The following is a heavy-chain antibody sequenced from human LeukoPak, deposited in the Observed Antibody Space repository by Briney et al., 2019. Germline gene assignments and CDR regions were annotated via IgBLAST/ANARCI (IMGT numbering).Heavy chain of an antibody. D-gene: IGHD6-13*01. J-gene: IGHJ4*02. V-gene: IGHV1-2*02. CDR1: GYTFTGYY. CDR2: FNPDSGGT. Sequence: ASVKVSCKASGYTFTGYYKHWVRQAPGQGLEWMGWFNPDSGGTHYAQKFQGRVTMTRDTSISTAYMELNRLRSDDTAVYYCARQLQLLDYWGQGTLVTVSS. CDR3: ARQLQLLDY.